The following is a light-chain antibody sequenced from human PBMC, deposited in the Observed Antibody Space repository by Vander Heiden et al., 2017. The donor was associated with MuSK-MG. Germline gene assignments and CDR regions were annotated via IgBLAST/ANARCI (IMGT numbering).Light chain of an antibody. CDR1: QDIINY. J-gene: IGKJ4*01. V-gene: IGKV1-33*01. CDR2: DAS. Sequence: MTHSPSFLSASVGDRVTITCQASQDIINYLNWYQQKPGKAPKLLIFDASNLEDGVPSRFSGSGSGTDFTFAISSLRPEDFATYYCQQYDILPLTFGGGTKVEIK. CDR3: QQYDILPLT.